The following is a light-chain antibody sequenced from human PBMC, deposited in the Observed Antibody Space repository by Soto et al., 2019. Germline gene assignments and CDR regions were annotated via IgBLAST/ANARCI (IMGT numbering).Light chain of an antibody. CDR1: SSDVGGYNY. CDR2: EVN. Sequence: QSVLTQPPSASGSPGQSVAISCTGTSSDVGGYNYVSWYQQHPGKAPKLMIYEVNKRPSGVPDRFSGSKSGNTASLTVSGLQAEDEADYYCQSYENSRTGFYVFGTGTKGTVL. J-gene: IGLJ1*01. CDR3: QSYENSRTGFYV. V-gene: IGLV2-8*01.